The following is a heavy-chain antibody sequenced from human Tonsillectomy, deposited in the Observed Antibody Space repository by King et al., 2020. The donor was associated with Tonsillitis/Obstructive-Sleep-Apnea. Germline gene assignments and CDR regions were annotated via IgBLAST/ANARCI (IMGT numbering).Heavy chain of an antibody. CDR3: ARQAYDFWSGYYRNNHHYYYMDV. CDR2: MYYSGST. Sequence: QLQESGPGLVKPSETVSLTCTVSGGSISSSSYYWGWIRQPPGKGLEWIASMYYSGSTYYNPSLESRVTISVDTSKNQFSLKLGSVTAADTAVYYCARQAYDFWSGYYRNNHHYYYMDVWGKGTTVTVSS. V-gene: IGHV4-39*01. CDR1: GGSISSSSYY. D-gene: IGHD3-3*01. J-gene: IGHJ6*03.